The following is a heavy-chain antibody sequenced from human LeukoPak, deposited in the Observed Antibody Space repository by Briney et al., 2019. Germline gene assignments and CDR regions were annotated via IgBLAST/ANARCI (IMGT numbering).Heavy chain of an antibody. CDR3: ARHTTGYSYYYYYYMDV. D-gene: IGHD5-18*01. V-gene: IGHV4-39*01. CDR1: GGSISSSSYY. J-gene: IGHJ6*03. Sequence: AETLSLTCTVSGGSISSSSYYWGWIRQPPGKGLEWIGSIYYSGSTYYNPSLKSRVTISVDTSKNQFSLKLSSVTAADTAVYYCARHTTGYSYYYYYYMDVWGKGTKVTVSS. CDR2: IYYSGST.